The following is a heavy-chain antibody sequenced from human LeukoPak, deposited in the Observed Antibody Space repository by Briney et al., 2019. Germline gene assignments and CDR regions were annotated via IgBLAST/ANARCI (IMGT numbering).Heavy chain of an antibody. D-gene: IGHD5-24*01. J-gene: IGHJ3*02. Sequence: RTSETLSLTCAVSGGSISSSNWWSWVRQPPGKGLEWIGEIYHSGSTNYNPSLKSRVTISVDKSKNQFSLKLSSVTAADTAVYYCARAALEGPGAFDIWGQGTMVTVSS. CDR2: IYHSGST. CDR1: GGSISSSNW. V-gene: IGHV4-4*02. CDR3: ARAALEGPGAFDI.